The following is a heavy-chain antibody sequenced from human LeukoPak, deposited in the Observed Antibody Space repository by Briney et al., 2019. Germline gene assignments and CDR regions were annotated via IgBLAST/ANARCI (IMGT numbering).Heavy chain of an antibody. CDR1: GPSIISYY. CDR2: ISFSGRT. CDR3: ARGVTIFGVVIRYFDY. D-gene: IGHD3-3*01. J-gene: IGHJ4*02. V-gene: IGHV4-59*01. Sequence: SPSLSLTCTVSGPSIISYYWSWIRQPPGNGLEWIGFISFSGRTNYNPSLKSRVTISVDTSKNQFSLKLSSVTAADTAVYYCARGVTIFGVVIRYFDYWGQGTLVTVSS.